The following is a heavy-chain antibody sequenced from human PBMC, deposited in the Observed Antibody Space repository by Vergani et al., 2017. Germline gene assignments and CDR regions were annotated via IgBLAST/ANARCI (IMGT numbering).Heavy chain of an antibody. V-gene: IGHV4-34*01. Sequence: QVQLQQWGAGLLKPSETLSLTCAVYGGSFSGYYWSWIRQPPGKGLEWIGEINHSGSTNYNPSLKSRVTISVDTSKNQFSLKLSSVTAADTAVYYCARGRRYQLLSXYFDYWGQGTLVTVSS. CDR2: INHSGST. D-gene: IGHD2-2*01. CDR3: ARGRRYQLLSXYFDY. CDR1: GGSFSGYY. J-gene: IGHJ4*02.